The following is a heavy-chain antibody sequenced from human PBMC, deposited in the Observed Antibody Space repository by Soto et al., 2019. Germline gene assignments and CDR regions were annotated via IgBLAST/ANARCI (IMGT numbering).Heavy chain of an antibody. CDR2: TYYKSKWNN. CDR1: RDSVSSNSAG. Sequence: SQTLSLTCVISRDSVSSNSAGWNWIRQSPSRGLEWLGRTYYKSKWNNDYALYVKSRITINPDTSKNQFSLHLYSVTPEDTAVYYCTGITWFRGMDVWGQGTPVTVSS. V-gene: IGHV6-1*01. D-gene: IGHD3-10*01. CDR3: TGITWFRGMDV. J-gene: IGHJ6*02.